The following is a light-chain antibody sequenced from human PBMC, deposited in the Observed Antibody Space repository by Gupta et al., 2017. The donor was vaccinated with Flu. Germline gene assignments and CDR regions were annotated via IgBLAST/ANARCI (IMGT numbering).Light chain of an antibody. CDR1: QSISSY. V-gene: IGKV1-39*01. Sequence: DIQMTQSPSSLSASVGDRVTITCRASQSISSYLNWYQQKPGKAPKLLIYAASSVQSGVPSRFSGSGSGTDFTLTLSSRQPEDFATYYCQQRYSTPLTFGGGTKVEIK. CDR3: QQRYSTPLT. J-gene: IGKJ4*01. CDR2: AAS.